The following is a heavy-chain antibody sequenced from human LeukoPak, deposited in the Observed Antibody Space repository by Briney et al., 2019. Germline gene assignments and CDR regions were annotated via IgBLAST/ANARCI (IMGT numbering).Heavy chain of an antibody. V-gene: IGHV4-34*01. D-gene: IGHD3-16*02. CDR1: GGSFSGYC. Sequence: SETLSLTCAVYGGSFSGYCWSWIRQPPGKGLEWIGEINHSGSTNYNPSLKRRVTISVDTSKNQFSLKLSSVTAADTAVYYCARGLLYYDYVWGSYRKYYFDYWGQGTLVTVSS. J-gene: IGHJ4*02. CDR2: INHSGST. CDR3: ARGLLYYDYVWGSYRKYYFDY.